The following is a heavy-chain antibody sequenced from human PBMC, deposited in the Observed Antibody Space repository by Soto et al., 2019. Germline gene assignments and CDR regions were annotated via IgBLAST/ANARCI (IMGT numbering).Heavy chain of an antibody. CDR2: INPTGGGRT. Sequence: ASVKVSCRASGYDVTRYYIHWVRQGPGQGLEWMGIINPTGGGRTKYAQKFQGRVTVTSDRSTSTVYMELTSLRSDDTAVYYCAKVGEIHGAPHLHYYYYGMDVWGQGTTVTVSS. J-gene: IGHJ6*02. V-gene: IGHV1-46*01. CDR3: AKVGEIHGAPHLHYYYYGMDV. CDR1: GYDVTRYY. D-gene: IGHD3-3*02.